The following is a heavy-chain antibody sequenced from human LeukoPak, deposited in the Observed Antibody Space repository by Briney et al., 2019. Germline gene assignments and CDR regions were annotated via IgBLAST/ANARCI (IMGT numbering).Heavy chain of an antibody. D-gene: IGHD4-11*01. J-gene: IGHJ4*02. CDR2: IYYSGST. CDR1: GGSISSSSYY. Sequence: PSETLSLTCTVSGGSISSSSYYWGWIRQPPGKGLEWIGSIYYSGSTYYNPSLKSRVTISVDTSKNQFSLKLSSVTAADTAVYYCARLPVTTITDYFDYWGQGTLVTVSS. CDR3: ARLPVTTITDYFDY. V-gene: IGHV4-39*01.